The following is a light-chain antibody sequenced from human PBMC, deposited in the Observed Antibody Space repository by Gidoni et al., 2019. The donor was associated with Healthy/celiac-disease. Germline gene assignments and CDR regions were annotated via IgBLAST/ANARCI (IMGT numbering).Light chain of an antibody. CDR1: QSVSNN. V-gene: IGKV3-15*01. CDR2: GTS. J-gene: IGKJ1*01. Sequence: EIVMTQSPATLSVSPGERATLSCRASQSVSNNLAWYKRKPGQAPRFLIYGTSTRATGIPARFSGSGSGTEFTLTISSLQSEDFAVYYCQQYNTWPRTFGQGTKVEIK. CDR3: QQYNTWPRT.